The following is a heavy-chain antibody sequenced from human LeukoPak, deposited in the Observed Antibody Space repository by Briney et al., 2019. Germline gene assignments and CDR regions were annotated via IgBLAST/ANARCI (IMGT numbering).Heavy chain of an antibody. V-gene: IGHV3-33*01. Sequence: PGGSLRLSCAASGFTFSSYGMHWVRQAPGKGLEWVAVIWYDGSNKYYVDSVKGRFTISRDNSKNTLYLQMNSLRAEDTAVYYCARDLLVGEGYYMDVWGKGTTVTVSS. J-gene: IGHJ6*03. CDR1: GFTFSSYG. CDR2: IWYDGSNK. D-gene: IGHD1-26*01. CDR3: ARDLLVGEGYYMDV.